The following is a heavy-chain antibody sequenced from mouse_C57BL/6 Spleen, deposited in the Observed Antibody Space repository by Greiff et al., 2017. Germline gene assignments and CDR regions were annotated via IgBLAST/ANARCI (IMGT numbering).Heavy chain of an antibody. CDR3: ARRGGSSLYFDY. V-gene: IGHV1-82*01. CDR2: IYPGDGDT. D-gene: IGHD1-1*01. J-gene: IGHJ2*01. CDR1: GYAFSSSW. Sequence: VQVVESGPELVKPGASVKISCKASGYAFSSSWMNWVKQRPGKGLEWIGRIYPGDGDTNYNGKFKGKATLTADKSSSTAYMQLSSLTSEDSAVYFCARRGGSSLYFDYWGQGTTLTVSS.